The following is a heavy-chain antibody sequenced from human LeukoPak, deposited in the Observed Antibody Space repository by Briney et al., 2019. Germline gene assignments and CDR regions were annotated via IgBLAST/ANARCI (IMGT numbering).Heavy chain of an antibody. Sequence: GGSLRLSCEASGFTFNGHWMHWVRQAPGRGLVWVSRINSDGSSTSYADSVKGRFTISRDNAKNTLYLQMNSLRAEDTAVYYCARAGAYYYYYMDVWGKGTTVTVSS. CDR2: INSDGSST. V-gene: IGHV3-74*01. CDR1: GFTFNGHW. D-gene: IGHD3-10*01. J-gene: IGHJ6*03. CDR3: ARAGAYYYYYMDV.